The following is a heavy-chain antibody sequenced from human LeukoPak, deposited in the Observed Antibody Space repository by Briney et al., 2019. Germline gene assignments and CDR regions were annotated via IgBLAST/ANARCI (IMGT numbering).Heavy chain of an antibody. CDR3: DGSGYPPY. J-gene: IGHJ4*02. V-gene: IGHV3-48*01. CDR2: ISSSSTTI. CDR1: GFTFSSYS. Sequence: PGGSLRLSCAASGFTFSSYSMMWVRQAPGKGLEWVSYISSSSTTIHYADSVKGRFTISRDNAKNSVYLQMNSLRAEDTAVYNYDGSGYPPYWGQGTLVTVSS. D-gene: IGHD3-22*01.